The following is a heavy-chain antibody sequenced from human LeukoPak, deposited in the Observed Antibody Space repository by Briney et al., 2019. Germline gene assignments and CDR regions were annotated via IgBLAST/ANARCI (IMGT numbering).Heavy chain of an antibody. J-gene: IGHJ4*02. D-gene: IGHD2-8*02. CDR2: FYTRGTT. CDR1: GGSLNTYF. V-gene: IGHV4-4*07. Sequence: PSETLSLTCTVSGGSLNTYFWSWIRQPAGKGLEWIGRFYTRGTTEYSPSLKSRVTISVDASKNQFSLRLTSVTAADTAVYSCARDRRRWKLLGLDSWGQGILVTVSS. CDR3: ARDRRRWKLLGLDS.